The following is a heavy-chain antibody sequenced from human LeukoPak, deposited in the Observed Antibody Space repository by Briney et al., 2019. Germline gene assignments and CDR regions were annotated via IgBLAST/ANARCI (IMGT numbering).Heavy chain of an antibody. Sequence: GGSLRLSCAASGFTFSNAWMSWVRQAPGKGLEWVGRIKSKTDGGTTDYAAPVKGRFTISRDDSKNTLYLQMNSLKTEDTAVYYCTTARRGRPYSTKHSSGWYFDYWGQGTLVTVSS. CDR3: TTARRGRPYSTKHSSGWYFDY. D-gene: IGHD6-19*01. V-gene: IGHV3-15*01. J-gene: IGHJ4*02. CDR1: GFTFSNAW. CDR2: IKSKTDGGTT.